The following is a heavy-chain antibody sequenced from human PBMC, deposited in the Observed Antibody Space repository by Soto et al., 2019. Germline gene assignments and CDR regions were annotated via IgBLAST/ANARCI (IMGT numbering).Heavy chain of an antibody. J-gene: IGHJ4*02. Sequence: QVQLVEYGGGVVQPGRSLRISCAASGFTFSSYAMHWVRQSPGKGLEWVAVISYDGSNKYYADSVKGRFTISRDNSKNTLDLQMNRLRAEDTAVYYCARSREGVGYFDYWGPGTLVTVSS. CDR1: GFTFSSYA. CDR2: ISYDGSNK. V-gene: IGHV3-30-3*01. CDR3: ARSREGVGYFDY. D-gene: IGHD1-26*01.